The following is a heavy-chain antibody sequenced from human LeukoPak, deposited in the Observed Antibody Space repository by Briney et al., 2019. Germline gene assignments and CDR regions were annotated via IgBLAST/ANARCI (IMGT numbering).Heavy chain of an antibody. CDR1: EYSFSTYW. CDR3: ARPLQGIVGATGFDY. CDR2: IYPSDSDT. J-gene: IGHJ4*02. Sequence: GESLKISCQGSEYSFSTYWIAWLRQMPGKGLEWMGIIYPSDSDTRYSPSFQGQVTISADKSIKTAYLQWSSLKASDTAMYYCARPLQGIVGATGFDYWGQGTLVTVSS. D-gene: IGHD1-26*01. V-gene: IGHV5-51*01.